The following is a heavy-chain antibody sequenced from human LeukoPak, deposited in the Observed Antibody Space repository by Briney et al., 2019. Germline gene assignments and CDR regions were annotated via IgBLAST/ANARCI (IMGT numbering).Heavy chain of an antibody. D-gene: IGHD4-17*01. CDR1: GFTFSSYA. CDR3: ARDQWSTTVD. CDR2: IYSGGST. Sequence: GGSLRLSCAASGFTFSSYAMSWVRQAPGKGLEWVSVIYSGGSTYYADSVKGRFTISRDNSKNTLYLQMNSLRAEDTAMYYCARDQWSTTVDWGQGTLVTVSS. V-gene: IGHV3-66*01. J-gene: IGHJ4*02.